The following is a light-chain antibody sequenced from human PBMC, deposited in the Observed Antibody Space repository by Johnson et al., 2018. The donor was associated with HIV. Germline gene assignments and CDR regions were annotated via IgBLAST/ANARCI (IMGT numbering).Light chain of an antibody. CDR1: SSNFGNNY. CDR2: END. Sequence: QLVLTQPPSVSAAPGQKVTISCSTNSSNFGNNYVSWYQQLPGTAPKFFIYENDKRPSGIPDRFSGSRSGTSATLGITGLQTGDEADYYCGAWDSGLTAGVFGTGTKVTVL. V-gene: IGLV1-51*02. CDR3: GAWDSGLTAGV. J-gene: IGLJ1*01.